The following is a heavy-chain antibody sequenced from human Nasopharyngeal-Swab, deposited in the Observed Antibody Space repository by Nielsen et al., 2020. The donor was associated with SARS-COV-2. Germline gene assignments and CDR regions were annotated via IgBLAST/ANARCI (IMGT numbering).Heavy chain of an antibody. Sequence: SETLFLTCTVSGGSICSYYWSWIRQPPGKGLEWIGYIYYSESTNYNPSLKSRVTISVDTSKNQFSLKLSSVTAADTAVYYCARDHQYSSSWFGRGYNWFDPWGQGTLVTVSS. CDR3: ARDHQYSSSWFGRGYNWFDP. CDR2: IYYSEST. V-gene: IGHV4-59*01. CDR1: GGSICSYY. J-gene: IGHJ5*02. D-gene: IGHD6-13*01.